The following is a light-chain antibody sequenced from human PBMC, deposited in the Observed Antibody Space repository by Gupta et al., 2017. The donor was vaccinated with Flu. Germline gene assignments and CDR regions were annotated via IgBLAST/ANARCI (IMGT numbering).Light chain of an antibody. Sequence: QSALTLPASVAGSPGQPITISCTGVSSTVGSFVSLYQQHPGKVPKLMMYDAYKRSSGVSARFSGSKSGDTASLTIAGHQAEDEADYYGTAYVGAVLFGGGTKVTVL. J-gene: IGLJ2*01. CDR3: TAYVGAVL. CDR2: DAY. CDR1: SSTVGSF. V-gene: IGLV2-23*01.